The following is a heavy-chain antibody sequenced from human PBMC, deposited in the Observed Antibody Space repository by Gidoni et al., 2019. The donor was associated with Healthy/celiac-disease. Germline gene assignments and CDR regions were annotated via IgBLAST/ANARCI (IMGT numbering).Heavy chain of an antibody. V-gene: IGHV4-39*01. CDR2: IYYSGST. D-gene: IGHD6-13*01. Sequence: QLQLQESGPGLVKPSETLSRTCTVSGGSISSSSYYWGWLRQPPGKGLEWSGSIYYSGSTYYNPSLKSRVTISVDTSKNQFSLKLSSVTAADTAVYYCARPPVIAAAGYWYFDLWGRGTLVTVSS. J-gene: IGHJ2*01. CDR3: ARPPVIAAAGYWYFDL. CDR1: GGSISSSSYY.